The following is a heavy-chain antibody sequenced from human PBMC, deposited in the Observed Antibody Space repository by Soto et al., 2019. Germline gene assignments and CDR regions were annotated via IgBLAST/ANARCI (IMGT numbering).Heavy chain of an antibody. V-gene: IGHV4-59*01. D-gene: IGHD4-17*01. Sequence: PSETLSLTCTVSGGSISSYYWSWIRQPPGKGLEWIGYIYYSGSTNYNPSIKSRVTISVDTSKNQFSLKLSSVTAADTAVYYCARLMDYGDYFDYWGQGTLVTVSS. CDR1: GGSISSYY. CDR3: ARLMDYGDYFDY. CDR2: IYYSGST. J-gene: IGHJ4*02.